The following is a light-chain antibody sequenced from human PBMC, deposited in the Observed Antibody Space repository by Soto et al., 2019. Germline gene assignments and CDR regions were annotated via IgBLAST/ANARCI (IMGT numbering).Light chain of an antibody. CDR2: HAS. J-gene: IGKJ4*01. Sequence: EIVLTQSPATLSLSPGERATLSCRASQSVSRYLAWYQQKPGQAPRLLIYHASNRATGIPARFSGTGSGTDFTLTISDLEPEDSAVYHCQQYGSAPLSFGGGTKVDIK. CDR3: QQYGSAPLS. V-gene: IGKV3-11*01. CDR1: QSVSRY.